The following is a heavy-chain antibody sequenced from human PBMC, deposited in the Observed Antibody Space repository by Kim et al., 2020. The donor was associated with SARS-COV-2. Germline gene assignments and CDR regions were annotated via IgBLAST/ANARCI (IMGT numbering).Heavy chain of an antibody. Sequence: SVKGRFTISRDNSKNALYLQMNSLRAADTAVSYCARDPGTPLYYYYMDVWGKGTTVTVSS. D-gene: IGHD1-1*01. V-gene: IGHV3-30*07. J-gene: IGHJ6*03. CDR3: ARDPGTPLYYYYMDV.